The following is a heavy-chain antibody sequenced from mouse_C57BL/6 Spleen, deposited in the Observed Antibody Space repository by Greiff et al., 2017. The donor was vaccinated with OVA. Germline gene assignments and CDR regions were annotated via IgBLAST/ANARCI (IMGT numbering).Heavy chain of an antibody. CDR2: IFPGSGSP. CDR1: GYTFTDYY. Sequence: QVQLQQSGPELVKPGASVKISCKASGYTFTDYYINWVKQRPGQGLEWIGWIFPGSGSPYYTEKFKGKATLTVDKSSRTAYMLLSSLTSEDSAVYFCARSNDYPFAYWGQGTLVTVSA. CDR3: ARSNDYPFAY. D-gene: IGHD2-4*01. J-gene: IGHJ3*01. V-gene: IGHV1-75*01.